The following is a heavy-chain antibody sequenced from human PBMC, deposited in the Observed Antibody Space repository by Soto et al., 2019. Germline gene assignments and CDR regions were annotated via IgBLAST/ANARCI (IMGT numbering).Heavy chain of an antibody. V-gene: IGHV3-30*18. CDR2: ISYDGSNK. D-gene: IGHD5-12*01. CDR3: AKDGPGLSGYGPFDY. CDR1: GFTFSSYG. Sequence: GGSLRLSCAASGFTFSSYGMHWVRQAPGKGLEWVAVISYDGSNKYYADSVKGRFTISRDNSKNTLYLQMNSLRAEDTAVYYCAKDGPGLSGYGPFDYWGQGTLVTVSS. J-gene: IGHJ4*02.